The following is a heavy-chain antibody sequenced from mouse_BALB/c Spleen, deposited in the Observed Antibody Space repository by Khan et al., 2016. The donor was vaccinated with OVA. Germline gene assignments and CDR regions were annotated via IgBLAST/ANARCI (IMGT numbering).Heavy chain of an antibody. CDR3: ARRGYDYGRGALFAY. CDR2: VWSAGST. Sequence: QVQLQQSGPGLVQPPQSLSITCTVSGFSLTNYSVHWVRQSPGKGLEWLGVVWSAGSTDYNAAFISRLTIRKDNSRSQVFFKMNSLQPNDTAIYYCARRGYDYGRGALFAYWGQGTLVTVSA. J-gene: IGHJ3*01. CDR1: GFSLTNYS. V-gene: IGHV2-2*02. D-gene: IGHD2-4*01.